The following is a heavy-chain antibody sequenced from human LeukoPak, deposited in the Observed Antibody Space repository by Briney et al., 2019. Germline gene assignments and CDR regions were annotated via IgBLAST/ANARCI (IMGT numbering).Heavy chain of an antibody. J-gene: IGHJ5*02. D-gene: IGHD2/OR15-2a*01. Sequence: PSETLSLTCAVYGGSFNHYYWSWIRQPPGKGLEWIGEINHSGSAKSNPSLKSRVILSVDTSKNQFSLNLTSVTAADTAVYFCASSTSTDPQHDPWGQGTLVTVSS. CDR1: GGSFNHYY. CDR3: ASSTSTDPQHDP. CDR2: INHSGSA. V-gene: IGHV4-34*01.